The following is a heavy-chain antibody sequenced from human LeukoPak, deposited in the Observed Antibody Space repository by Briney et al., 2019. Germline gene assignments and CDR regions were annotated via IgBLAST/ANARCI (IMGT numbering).Heavy chain of an antibody. J-gene: IGHJ3*02. D-gene: IGHD3-3*01. Sequence: GASVKVSCKASGYTFTSYDINWVRQATGQGLEWMGWMNPNSGNTGYAQKFQGRVTMTRNTSISTAYMELSSLRSEDTAVYYCARGLRITIFGVVIISASDIWGQGTMVTVSS. V-gene: IGHV1-8*01. CDR1: GYTFTSYD. CDR2: MNPNSGNT. CDR3: ARGLRITIFGVVIISASDI.